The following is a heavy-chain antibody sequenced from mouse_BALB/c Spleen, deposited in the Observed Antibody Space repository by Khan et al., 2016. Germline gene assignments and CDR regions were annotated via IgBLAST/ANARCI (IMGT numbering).Heavy chain of an antibody. V-gene: IGHV1S132*01. J-gene: IGHJ4*01. CDR1: GYTFTSYW. CDR2: IFPGTGTT. D-gene: IGHD2-4*01. Sequence: QVQLQQSGAELVKPGASVKLSCKTSGYTFTSYWIQWVKQRPGQGLGWIGEIFPGTGTTYYNEKFKGKATLTIDTSSSTAYMQRSSLTSEDSAVYFCARGRLRRDYYAMDYRGQGTSVTVSS. CDR3: ARGRLRRDYYAMDY.